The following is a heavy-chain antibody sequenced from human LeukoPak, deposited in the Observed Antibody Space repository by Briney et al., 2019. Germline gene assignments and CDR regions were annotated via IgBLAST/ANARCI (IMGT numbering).Heavy chain of an antibody. CDR2: IFRGNK. D-gene: IGHD1-26*01. CDR3: AKDLWSGSHYPFDS. J-gene: IGHJ4*02. Sequence: PGGSLRLSCAVSGFNAYDNYMSWVRQSPGKGLEWVSLIFRGNKHYRDSVKGRFTLSRDNSKNTLSLQMNSLRAEDTAIYYCAKDLWSGSHYPFDSWGQGTLVTVSS. V-gene: IGHV3-53*01. CDR1: GFNAYDNY.